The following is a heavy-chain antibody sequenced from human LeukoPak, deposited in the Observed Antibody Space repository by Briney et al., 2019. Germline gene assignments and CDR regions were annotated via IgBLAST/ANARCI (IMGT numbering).Heavy chain of an antibody. Sequence: PGGSLRLSCAASGFTFSVYGMHWVRQAPGKGLEWVAVIWFDGRNKYYGHSVNGRFTISRDNFKNTLYLQMDSLRVEDTAVYFCVRGDHYGRSGDFLDYWGQGTLVTVSS. J-gene: IGHJ4*02. CDR3: VRGDHYGRSGDFLDY. V-gene: IGHV3-33*01. CDR2: IWFDGRNK. CDR1: GFTFSVYG. D-gene: IGHD3-3*01.